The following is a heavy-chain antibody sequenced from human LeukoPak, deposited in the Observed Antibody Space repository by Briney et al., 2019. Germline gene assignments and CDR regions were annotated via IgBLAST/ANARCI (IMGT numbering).Heavy chain of an antibody. CDR1: GYTFTSYG. CDR2: ISAYNGNT. V-gene: IGHV1-18*01. D-gene: IGHD5-12*01. CDR3: ARDREWLRLGGDFDY. Sequence: ASVTVSCKASGYTFTSYGISWVRQAPGQGLEWMGWISAYNGNTNYAQKLQGRVTMTTDTSTSTAYMELRSLRSDDTAVYYCARDREWLRLGGDFDYWGQGTLVTVSS. J-gene: IGHJ4*02.